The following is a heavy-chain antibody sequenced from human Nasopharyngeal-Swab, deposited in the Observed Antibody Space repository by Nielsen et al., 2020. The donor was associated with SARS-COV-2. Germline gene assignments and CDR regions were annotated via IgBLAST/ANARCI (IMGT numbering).Heavy chain of an antibody. D-gene: IGHD2-8*01. Sequence: GESLKISCAASGFTFSSYAMSWVRQAPGKGLEWVSHISVDGRSTYHADSVKGRFTISRDNSKNTLYLQMNSLRADDTAVYLCVKDWRNGGGYWGQGTLVTVSS. CDR2: ISVDGRST. V-gene: IGHV3-23*01. CDR1: GFTFSSYA. J-gene: IGHJ4*02. CDR3: VKDWRNGGGY.